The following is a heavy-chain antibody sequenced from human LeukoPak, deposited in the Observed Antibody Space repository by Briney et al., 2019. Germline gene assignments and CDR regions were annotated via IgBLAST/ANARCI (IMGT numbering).Heavy chain of an antibody. Sequence: SETLSLTCTVSGGSICSSSYYWGWIRQPPGKGLEWIGTIFYSGSTYYNPSLKSRVTISVDTSKNQFSLKLSSVTAADTAVYYCARDRGTADGYFDYWGQGTLVTVSS. CDR2: IFYSGST. D-gene: IGHD6-13*01. CDR1: GGSICSSSYY. J-gene: IGHJ4*02. V-gene: IGHV4-39*07. CDR3: ARDRGTADGYFDY.